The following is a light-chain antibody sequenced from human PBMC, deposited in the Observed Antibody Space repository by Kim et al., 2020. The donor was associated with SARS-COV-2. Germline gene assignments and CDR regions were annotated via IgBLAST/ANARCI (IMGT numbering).Light chain of an antibody. V-gene: IGLV1-40*01. CDR3: QSFGNSLSGVV. Sequence: QSVLTQPPSVSGAPGQRVTFSCAGSSSNIGAGYHVHWYQQIPGTAPKLHISDTTNRPSGVPDRFSGSISGTSTSLVIAGRQVEDESDYYCQSFGNSLSGVVFGGGTKVTVL. J-gene: IGLJ2*01. CDR2: DTT. CDR1: SSNIGAGYH.